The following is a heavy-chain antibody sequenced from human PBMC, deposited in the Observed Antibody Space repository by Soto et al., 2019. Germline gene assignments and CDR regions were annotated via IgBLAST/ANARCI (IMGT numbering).Heavy chain of an antibody. CDR3: ARVLPAYTAMVNDAFDI. V-gene: IGHV4-31*03. Sequence: KPSETLSLTCTVSGGSISSGGHYWSWIRQHPGKGLEWIGYIYYSGSTYYNPSLKSRVTISVDTSKNQFSLKLSSVTAADTAVYYCARVLPAYTAMVNDAFDIWGQGTMVTVSS. CDR2: IYYSGST. CDR1: GGSISSGGHY. J-gene: IGHJ3*02. D-gene: IGHD5-18*01.